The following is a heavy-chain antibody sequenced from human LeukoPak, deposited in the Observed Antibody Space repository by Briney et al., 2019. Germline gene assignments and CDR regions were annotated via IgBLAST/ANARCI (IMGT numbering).Heavy chain of an antibody. CDR3: ARRGGYYYGSGSYRNWFDP. J-gene: IGHJ5*02. Sequence: SETLSLTCPVYGGFFSGYYCSWIRQPPGKGLEWIGEINHRGSTNYNPSLKTRVTIPVDTSQNQFSLKLSSVTVADTAVYYCARRGGYYYGSGSYRNWFDPWGQGTLVTVSS. CDR1: GGFFSGYY. V-gene: IGHV4-34*01. CDR2: INHRGST. D-gene: IGHD3-10*01.